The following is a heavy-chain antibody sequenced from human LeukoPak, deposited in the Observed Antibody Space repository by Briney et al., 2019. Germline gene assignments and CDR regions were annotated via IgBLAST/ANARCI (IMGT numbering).Heavy chain of an antibody. CDR3: ARPYCSGASCHSPPDF. CDR2: IYSGGST. Sequence: GGSLRLSCAASGFTVGSNYMSGVRQAPGEGLEWVSVIYSGGSTYYADSVKGRFTISRDTSKNTLYLQMNSLRAEDTAVYFCARPYCSGASCHSPPDFWGQGTLVTVSS. V-gene: IGHV3-66*01. J-gene: IGHJ4*02. CDR1: GFTVGSNY. D-gene: IGHD2-2*02.